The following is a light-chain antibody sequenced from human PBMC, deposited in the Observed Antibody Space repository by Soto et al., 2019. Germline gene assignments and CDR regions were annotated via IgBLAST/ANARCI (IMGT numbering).Light chain of an antibody. CDR2: EVN. CDR1: ISDVGGYNY. J-gene: IGLJ1*01. V-gene: IGLV2-8*01. CDR3: SSYAGSSTYV. Sequence: QSALTQPPSASGSPGQSVTISCTGTISDVGGYNYVAWYQQHPGKAPKLMIYEVNKRPSGVPDRFSGSKSGSTASLTVSWLQAEDEADYYCSSYAGSSTYVFGTGTKVTVL.